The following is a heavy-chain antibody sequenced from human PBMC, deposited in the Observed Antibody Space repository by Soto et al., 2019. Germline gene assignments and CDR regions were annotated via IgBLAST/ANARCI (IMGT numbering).Heavy chain of an antibody. CDR3: ARGAPPFGY. CDR2: INAYNGNT. CDR1: GYTFTSYG. V-gene: IGHV1-18*01. D-gene: IGHD3-10*01. J-gene: IGHJ4*02. Sequence: QVQLVQSGAEVKKPGASVKVSCKASGYTFTSYGISWVRQAPGQGLERMGWINAYNGNTNYGQKLQGRVTMTTDTSKSTADMELRSLRSAGTAVYYCARGAPPFGYWGQGTLVTVSS.